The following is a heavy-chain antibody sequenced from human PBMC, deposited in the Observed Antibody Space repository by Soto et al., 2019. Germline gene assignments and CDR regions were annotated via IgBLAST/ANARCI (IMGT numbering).Heavy chain of an antibody. CDR3: ARDRDWAFDY. V-gene: IGHV3-48*04. CDR2: IFVSSSPI. D-gene: IGHD3-9*01. CDR1: GFTFSSYS. J-gene: IGHJ4*02. Sequence: EVQLVESGGVLVQPGGSLRLSCVASGFTFSSYSMVWVRQAPGKGLEWVSYIFVSSSPIYYADSVKGRFTVSRDNAQNSVFLLMNSRRAEDTAVYYCARDRDWAFDYWGRGTLVTVSS.